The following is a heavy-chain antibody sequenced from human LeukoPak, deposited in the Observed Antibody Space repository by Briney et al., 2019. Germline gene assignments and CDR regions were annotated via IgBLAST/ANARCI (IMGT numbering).Heavy chain of an antibody. D-gene: IGHD6-19*01. V-gene: IGHV4-39*01. Sequence: SETLSLTCTVSGGSISSSSYYWGWIRQPPGTGLEWIGSIYYSGSTYYNPSLKSRVTISVDTSKNQFSLKLSSVTAADTAVYYCARPEAVAEPRWGQGTLVTVSS. CDR2: IYYSGST. CDR1: GGSISSSSYY. J-gene: IGHJ4*02. CDR3: ARPEAVAEPR.